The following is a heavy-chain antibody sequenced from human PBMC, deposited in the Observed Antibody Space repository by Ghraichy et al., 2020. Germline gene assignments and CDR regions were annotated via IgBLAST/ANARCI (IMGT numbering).Heavy chain of an antibody. CDR2: IYYSGNT. CDR3: ARGLYGSNWYAVDF. CDR1: GGSISSYY. Sequence: SETLSLTCTVSGGSISSYYWSWIRQPPGMGLECIGYIYYSGNTNYNPSLKSRVAISRDTSKTQFSLRLTSVTAADTAVYYCARGLYGSNWYAVDFWGQGTLVTVSS. D-gene: IGHD6-13*01. V-gene: IGHV4-59*01. J-gene: IGHJ4*02.